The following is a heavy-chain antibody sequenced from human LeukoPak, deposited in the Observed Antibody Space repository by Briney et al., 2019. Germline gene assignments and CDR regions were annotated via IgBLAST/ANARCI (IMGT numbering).Heavy chain of an antibody. J-gene: IGHJ3*02. Sequence: ASVKVSCKASGYTFTGYYMNWVRQAPGQGLEWMGRINPNSGGTNYAQKFQGRVTMTRDTSISTAYMELSRLRSDDTAVYYCERVGDGLNDAFDIWGQGTMVTVSS. CDR3: ERVGDGLNDAFDI. CDR1: GYTFTGYY. V-gene: IGHV1-2*06. CDR2: INPNSGGT. D-gene: IGHD5-24*01.